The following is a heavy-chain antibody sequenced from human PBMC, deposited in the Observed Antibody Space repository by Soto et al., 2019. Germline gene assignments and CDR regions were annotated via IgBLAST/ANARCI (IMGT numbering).Heavy chain of an antibody. Sequence: GGSLRLSXSASGFTFSSYAMHWVRQAPGKGLEYVSAIISNGGSTYYADSVKGRFTISRDNSKNTLYLQMSSLRAEDTAVYYCVKTPYYDFWSGQNWFDPWGQGTLVTVSS. CDR1: GFTFSSYA. CDR3: VKTPYYDFWSGQNWFDP. V-gene: IGHV3-64D*06. CDR2: IISNGGST. J-gene: IGHJ5*02. D-gene: IGHD3-3*01.